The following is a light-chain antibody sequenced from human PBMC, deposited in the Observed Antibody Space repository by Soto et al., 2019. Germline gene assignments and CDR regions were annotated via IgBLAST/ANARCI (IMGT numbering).Light chain of an antibody. V-gene: IGKV4-1*01. CDR3: QQYYSTPYT. Sequence: DIVMTQSPDSLAVSLGERATVNCKSSQSVLYSSNNKNYLAWYQQKPGQPPKLLIYWASIRESGVPDRFSGSGSGTEFTLTISSLQAEDVAVYYCQQYYSTPYTFGQGTKLEIK. CDR2: WAS. J-gene: IGKJ2*01. CDR1: QSVLYSSNNKNY.